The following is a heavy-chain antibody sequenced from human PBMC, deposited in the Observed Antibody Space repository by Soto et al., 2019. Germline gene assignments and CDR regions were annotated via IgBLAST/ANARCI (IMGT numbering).Heavy chain of an antibody. CDR3: AGLGCYPQCSYYYYGMDV. J-gene: IGHJ6*02. CDR2: ISYDGSNK. CDR1: GFTFSSYA. V-gene: IGHV3-30-3*01. Sequence: GGSLRLSCAASGFTFSSYAMHWVRQAPGKGLEWVAVISYDGSNKYYADSVKGRFTISRDNSKNTLYLQMNSLRAEDTAVYYCAGLGCYPQCSYYYYGMDVWGQGTTVTVSS. D-gene: IGHD2-2*01.